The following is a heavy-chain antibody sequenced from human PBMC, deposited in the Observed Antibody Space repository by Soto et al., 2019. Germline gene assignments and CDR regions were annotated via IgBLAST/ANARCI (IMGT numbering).Heavy chain of an antibody. V-gene: IGHV1-18*01. CDR2: ISAYNGNT. CDR1: GYAFTSFG. J-gene: IGHJ4*02. D-gene: IGHD4-17*01. Sequence: ASVKVSCKASGYAFTSFGISWVRQAPGQGLEWLGWISAYNGNTHLPQTLQGRITLTTDTSTSTAYMELRSLRSDDTAVYYCARGRGRVVVIPYGYGDYLIIDSWGQGTLVTVSS. CDR3: ARGRGRVVVIPYGYGDYLIIDS.